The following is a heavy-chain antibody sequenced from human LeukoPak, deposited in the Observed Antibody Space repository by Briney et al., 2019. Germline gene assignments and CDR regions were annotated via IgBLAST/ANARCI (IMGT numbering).Heavy chain of an antibody. V-gene: IGHV1-8*01. J-gene: IGHJ5*02. CDR1: GYTFTSYD. D-gene: IGHD3-22*01. Sequence: ASVKVSCKASGYTFTSYDINWVRQATGQGLEWMGWMNPNSGNTGYAQKFQGRVTMTRNTSISTAYMELSSLRSEDTAVYYCATNYYDSSGYYYWFDPWGQGTLVTVSS. CDR2: MNPNSGNT. CDR3: ATNYYDSSGYYYWFDP.